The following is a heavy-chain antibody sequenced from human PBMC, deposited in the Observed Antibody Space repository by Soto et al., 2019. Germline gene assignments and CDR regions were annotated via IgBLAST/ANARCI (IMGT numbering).Heavy chain of an antibody. V-gene: IGHV4-31*11. Sequence: PSETLSLTCAVSGGSISSGCYYWSWIRQYPGKGLDWVGYISYSGSTYYNPSLKSRVTISVDTSKNQFSLKLSSVTAADTAVYYCARALYCSGGSCSPLRGMDVWGQGTTVTVSS. CDR2: ISYSGST. D-gene: IGHD2-15*01. CDR3: ARALYCSGGSCSPLRGMDV. CDR1: GGSISSGCYY. J-gene: IGHJ6*02.